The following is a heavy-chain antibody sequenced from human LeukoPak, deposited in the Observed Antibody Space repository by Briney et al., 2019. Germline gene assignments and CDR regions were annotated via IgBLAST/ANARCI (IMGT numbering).Heavy chain of an antibody. J-gene: IGHJ3*02. CDR3: ARGTRRDGNILDAFDI. CDR1: EYRFSNYW. D-gene: IGHD5-24*01. Sequence: GESLKISCKGSEYRFSNYWIGWVRQMPGKGLERPGIIYPRDSDTRYSPSFQGQVTISADKSISTAYLQWSSLKASDTAMYYCARGTRRDGNILDAFDIWGQGTMVTVSS. CDR2: IYPRDSDT. V-gene: IGHV5-51*01.